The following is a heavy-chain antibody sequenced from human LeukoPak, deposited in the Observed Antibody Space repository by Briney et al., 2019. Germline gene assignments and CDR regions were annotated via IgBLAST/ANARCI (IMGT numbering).Heavy chain of an antibody. J-gene: IGHJ4*02. Sequence: PGGSLRLSCAASGFTFSNAWMSWVRQAPGKGLEWVGRIKSKTDGGTTDYAAPVKGRFTISRDDSKNTLYLQMNSLKTEDTAVYYCTAYNLIAAADPLDYWGQGTLVTVSS. CDR3: TAYNLIAAADPLDY. V-gene: IGHV3-15*01. CDR2: IKSKTDGGTT. D-gene: IGHD6-13*01. CDR1: GFTFSNAW.